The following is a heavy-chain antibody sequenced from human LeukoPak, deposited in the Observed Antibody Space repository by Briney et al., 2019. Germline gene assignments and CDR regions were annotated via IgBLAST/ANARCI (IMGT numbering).Heavy chain of an antibody. D-gene: IGHD3/OR15-3a*01. J-gene: IGHJ4*02. CDR1: GFTFGTYD. V-gene: IGHV3-23*01. CDR2: CLDSSCTE. CDR3: VRDSEGSFDS. Sequence: GGSLRLSCAASGFTFGTYDMSWVRHPPGKGLEWVSTLACLDSSCTEYYSDSVKGRFSISRDKSRSTLSLQLNSLRVEDTAMYYCVRDSEGSFDSWGQGTLVTVSS.